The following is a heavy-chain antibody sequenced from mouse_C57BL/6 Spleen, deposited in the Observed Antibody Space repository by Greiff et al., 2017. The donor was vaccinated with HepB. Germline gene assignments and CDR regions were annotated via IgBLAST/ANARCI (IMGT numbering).Heavy chain of an antibody. D-gene: IGHD1-1*01. V-gene: IGHV2-5*01. J-gene: IGHJ2*01. CDR3: AKNKDGASWYFDY. CDR2: IWRGGST. CDR1: GFSLTSYG. Sequence: QVQLQQSGPGLVQPSQSLSITCTVSGFSLTSYGVHWVRQSPGKGLEWLGVIWRGGSTDYNAAFMSRLSITKDNSKSQVFFKMNSLQADDTAIYYCAKNKDGASWYFDYWGQGTTLTVSS.